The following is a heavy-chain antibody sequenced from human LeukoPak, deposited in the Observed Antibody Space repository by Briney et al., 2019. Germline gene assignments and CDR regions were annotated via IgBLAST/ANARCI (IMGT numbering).Heavy chain of an antibody. CDR2: IIPIFGTA. D-gene: IGHD2-2*01. CDR3: ARAGYCSSTSCPPYHYYYVDV. CDR1: GGTFSSYA. J-gene: IGHJ6*03. Sequence: ASVKVSCKASGGTFSSYAISWVRQAPGQGLEWMGGIIPIFGTANYAQKFQGRVTITTDESTSTAYMELSSLRSEDTAVYYCARAGYCSSTSCPPYHYYYVDVWGKGTTVTVSS. V-gene: IGHV1-69*05.